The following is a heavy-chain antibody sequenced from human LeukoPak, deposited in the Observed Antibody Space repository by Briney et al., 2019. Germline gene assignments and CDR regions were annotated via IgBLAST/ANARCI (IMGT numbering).Heavy chain of an antibody. CDR2: ISGSGGST. CDR1: GFTFSSYA. J-gene: IGHJ4*02. D-gene: IGHD5-12*01. Sequence: QSGGSLRLSCAASGFTFSSYAMSWVRQAPGKGLEWVSAISGSGGSTYYADSVKGRFTISRDNSKNTLYLQMNSLRAEDTAVYYCARRGANSGHTFDYWGQGTLVSVSS. CDR3: ARRGANSGHTFDY. V-gene: IGHV3-23*01.